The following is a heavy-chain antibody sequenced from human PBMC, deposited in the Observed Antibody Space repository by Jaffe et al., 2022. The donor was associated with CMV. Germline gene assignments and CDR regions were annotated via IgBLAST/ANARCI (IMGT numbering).Heavy chain of an antibody. D-gene: IGHD6-6*01. V-gene: IGHV3-33*01. CDR2: IWYDGSNK. CDR3: ARDGIAARLSTRKGNWFDP. Sequence: QVQLVESGGGVVQPGRSLRLSCAASGFTFSSYGMHWVRQAPGKGLEWVAVIWYDGSNKYYADSVKGRFTISRDNSKNTLYLQMNSLRAEDTAVYYCARDGIAARLSTRKGNWFDPWGQGTLVTVSS. J-gene: IGHJ5*02. CDR1: GFTFSSYG.